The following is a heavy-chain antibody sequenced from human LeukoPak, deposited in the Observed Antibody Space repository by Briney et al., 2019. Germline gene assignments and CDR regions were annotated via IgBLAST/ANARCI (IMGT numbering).Heavy chain of an antibody. J-gene: IGHJ4*02. CDR3: ARGHSGYDDY. Sequence: SETLSLTCTVSGGSISSSSYYWGWIRQPPGKGLEWIGSIYYSGSTYYNPSLKSRVTISVDTSKNQFSLKLSSVTAADTAVYYCARGHSGYDDYWGQGTLVTVSS. V-gene: IGHV4-39*07. CDR1: GGSISSSSYY. CDR2: IYYSGST. D-gene: IGHD5-12*01.